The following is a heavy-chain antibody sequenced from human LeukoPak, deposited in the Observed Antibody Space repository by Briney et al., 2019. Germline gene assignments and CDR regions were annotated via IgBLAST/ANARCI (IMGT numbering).Heavy chain of an antibody. J-gene: IGHJ4*02. D-gene: IGHD6-13*01. CDR1: GFTFSSYS. CDR3: ARDIISTAAAGTDY. V-gene: IGHV3-21*01. Sequence: PGGSLRLSCAASGFTFSSYSMNWVRQAPGKGLEWVSSISSSSSYIYYADSVRGRFTISRDNAKNSLYLQMNSLRAEDTAVYYCARDIISTAAAGTDYWGQGTLVTVSS. CDR2: ISSSSSYI.